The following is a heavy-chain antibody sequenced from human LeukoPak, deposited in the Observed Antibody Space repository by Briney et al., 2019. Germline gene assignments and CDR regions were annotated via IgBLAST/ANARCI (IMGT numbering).Heavy chain of an antibody. CDR3: ARASGSWYWGFDY. CDR2: THYRSKWYD. D-gene: IGHD6-13*01. V-gene: IGHV6-1*01. J-gene: IGHJ4*02. Sequence: SQTLSLTCAISGDSVSGNSATWNWTRQSPSRGLEWLGRTHYRSKWYDDYAVSVKSRITINPDTSMNQFSLQLTSVTPEDTAVYYCARASGSWYWGFDYWGQGTLVTVSS. CDR1: GDSVSGNSAT.